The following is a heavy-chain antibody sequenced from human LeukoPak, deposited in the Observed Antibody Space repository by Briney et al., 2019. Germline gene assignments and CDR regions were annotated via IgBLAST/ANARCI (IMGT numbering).Heavy chain of an antibody. J-gene: IGHJ6*02. CDR3: ARDSYFCPMDV. CDR1: GFTFSSYW. Sequence: GGSLRLSCAASGFTFSSYWMSWVRQAPGKGLEWVANTKQDGSEKHYVDSVKGRFTISRDNAKNSLYLQMNSLRAEDTAVYYCARDSYFCPMDVSGQGTTVTVSS. CDR2: TKQDGSEK. D-gene: IGHD3-3*01. V-gene: IGHV3-7*04.